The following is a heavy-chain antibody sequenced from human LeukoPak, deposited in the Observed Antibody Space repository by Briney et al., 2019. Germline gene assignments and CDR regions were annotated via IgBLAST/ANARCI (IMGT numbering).Heavy chain of an antibody. Sequence: GGSLRLSCAVSGFTFSSYGMHWVRQAPGKGLEWVAFIRYDGSNKYYADSVKGRFTISRDNSRNTLYLQMNSLRAEDTAVYYCAKEGGITFGGVIVYTFDYWGQGTLVTVSS. D-gene: IGHD3-16*02. CDR1: GFTFSSYG. V-gene: IGHV3-30*02. J-gene: IGHJ4*02. CDR2: IRYDGSNK. CDR3: AKEGGITFGGVIVYTFDY.